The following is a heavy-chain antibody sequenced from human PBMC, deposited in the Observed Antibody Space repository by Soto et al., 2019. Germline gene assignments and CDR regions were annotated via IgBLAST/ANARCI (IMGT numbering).Heavy chain of an antibody. CDR2: ISPSGELT. D-gene: IGHD3-10*01. CDR1: GYTLTNYY. Sequence: ASVKVSCKASGYTLTNYYTHWVRQAPGQGLEWMAIISPSGELTAYAQRFQVRVTLTRDTSTSTVYMELSSLSSEDTAVYYCAREPPGSGGFDYWGQGTLVTVSS. V-gene: IGHV1-46*01. CDR3: AREPPGSGGFDY. J-gene: IGHJ4*02.